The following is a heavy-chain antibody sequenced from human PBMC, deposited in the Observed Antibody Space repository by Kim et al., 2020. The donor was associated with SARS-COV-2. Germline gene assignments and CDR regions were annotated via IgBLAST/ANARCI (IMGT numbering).Heavy chain of an antibody. CDR1: GYSFITYA. CDR2: VNTKTGKP. D-gene: IGHD1-1*01. V-gene: IGHV7-4-1*02. J-gene: IGHJ4*02. Sequence: ASVKVSCKASGYSFITYAMNWVRQAPGQGLEWMGYVNTKTGKPTYAQGLTGRFVFSLDTSVDTAFPQINSLEAEDTAVYYCVRERGGILDYWGQGTLVT. CDR3: VRERGGILDY.